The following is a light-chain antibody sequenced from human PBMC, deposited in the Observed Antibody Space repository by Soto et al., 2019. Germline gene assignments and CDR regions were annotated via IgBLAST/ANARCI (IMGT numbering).Light chain of an antibody. J-gene: IGKJ2*01. CDR2: AAS. CDR3: QQSYTTPNT. Sequence: DIQMTQSPSTLSGSVGDRVTITCRASQSISGYLNWYQQKPGKAPKLLIYAASSLQSGVPSRFSGSGSGTDFTLTISSLQPEDFATYFCQQSYTTPNTFGQGTKVDIK. V-gene: IGKV1-39*01. CDR1: QSISGY.